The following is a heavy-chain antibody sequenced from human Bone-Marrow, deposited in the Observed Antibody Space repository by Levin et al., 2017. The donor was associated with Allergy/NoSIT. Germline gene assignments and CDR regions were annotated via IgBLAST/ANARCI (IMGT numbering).Heavy chain of an antibody. Sequence: SQTFSLTCAVYGGSFRGYYWSWIRQPPGKGLEWIGEINHSGSTNYNPSLKSRVTISVDTSKNQFSLKLSSVTAADTAVYYCARGGIAVAGDTLSSCYFQHWGQGTLVTVSS. CDR1: GGSFRGYY. CDR2: INHSGST. CDR3: ARGGIAVAGDTLSSCYFQH. J-gene: IGHJ1*01. V-gene: IGHV4-34*01. D-gene: IGHD6-19*01.